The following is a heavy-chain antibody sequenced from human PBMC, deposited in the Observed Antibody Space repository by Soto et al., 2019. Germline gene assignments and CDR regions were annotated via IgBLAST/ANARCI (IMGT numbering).Heavy chain of an antibody. CDR3: AGTTSHHWPYYYGMDV. D-gene: IGHD1-1*01. V-gene: IGHV6-1*01. J-gene: IGHJ6*02. CDR1: GDSVSGNSAA. Sequence: SQTLSLTCAISGDSVSGNSAAWNWIRLSPSRGLEWLARTYYRSRWYNDYAVSVRSRITVNADTSKNQFSLQLTSVTPEDTAIYYCAGTTSHHWPYYYGMDVWGQGTTVTVSS. CDR2: TYYRSRWYN.